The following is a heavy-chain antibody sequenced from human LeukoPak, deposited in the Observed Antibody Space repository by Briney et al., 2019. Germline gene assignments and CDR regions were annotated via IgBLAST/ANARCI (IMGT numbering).Heavy chain of an antibody. V-gene: IGHV1-24*01. CDR3: ATARNRRYDFWSGYPYYYYYGMDV. CDR2: FDPEDGET. J-gene: IGHJ6*02. Sequence: GASVKVSCKVSGYTLTELSMHWVRQAPGKGLEWMGGFDPEDGETIYARKFQGRVTMTEDTSTDTAYMELSSLRSEDTAVYYCATARNRRYDFWSGYPYYYYYGMDVWGQGTTVTVSS. CDR1: GYTLTELS. D-gene: IGHD3-3*01.